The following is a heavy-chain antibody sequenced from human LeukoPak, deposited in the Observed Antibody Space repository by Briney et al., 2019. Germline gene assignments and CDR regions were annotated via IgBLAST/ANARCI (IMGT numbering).Heavy chain of an antibody. D-gene: IGHD3-22*01. J-gene: IGHJ5*02. CDR2: ISWNSGSI. Sequence: GGSLRLSCAASGFTFDDYAMHWVRQAPGKGLEWVSGISWNSGSIGYADSVKGRFTISRDNAKNSLYLQMNSLRAEDTALYYCAKDQLDYYDSSGSRFDPWGQGTLVTVSS. V-gene: IGHV3-9*01. CDR3: AKDQLDYYDSSGSRFDP. CDR1: GFTFDDYA.